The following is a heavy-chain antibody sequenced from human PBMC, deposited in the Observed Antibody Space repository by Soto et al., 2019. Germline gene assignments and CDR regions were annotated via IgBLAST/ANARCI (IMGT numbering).Heavy chain of an antibody. CDR2: ILSSSGVI. V-gene: IGHV3-48*01. D-gene: IGHD2-21*02. CDR3: ARALRAPLVATAMPYYMDV. CDR1: GFTFGSYS. Sequence: EVQLVESGGGLVQPGGSLRLSCAASGFTFGSYSMNWVRQAPGKGLEWVSFILSSSGVIYYADSVKGRFTISRDNAKNSLYLEMNSLRAEHTAVYYCARALRAPLVATAMPYYMDVWGKGTAVTVSS. J-gene: IGHJ6*03.